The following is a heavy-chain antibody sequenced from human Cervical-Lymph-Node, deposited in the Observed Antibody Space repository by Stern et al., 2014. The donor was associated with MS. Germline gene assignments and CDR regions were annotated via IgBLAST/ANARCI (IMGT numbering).Heavy chain of an antibody. V-gene: IGHV3-30-3*01. J-gene: IGHJ4*02. CDR1: GFTFNNYA. D-gene: IGHD2-2*01. CDR2: VSYDGNNK. Sequence: QVQLVESGGGVVQPGGSLRLYCAASGFTFNNYAMHWVRQAPGKGLAWVSIVSYDGNNKFYADSVKGRFTVSRDNSQNTLSLQMNSLRGDDTAIYYCAREVYQLREPRFDTWGQGTLVTVSS. CDR3: AREVYQLREPRFDT.